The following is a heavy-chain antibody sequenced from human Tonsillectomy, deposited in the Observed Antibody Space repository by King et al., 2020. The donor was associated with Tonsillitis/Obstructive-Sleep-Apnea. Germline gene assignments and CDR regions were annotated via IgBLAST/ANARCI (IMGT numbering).Heavy chain of an antibody. V-gene: IGHV3-49*04. CDR2: IRGKAYGGTT. CDR1: GFTFGDYG. J-gene: IGHJ6*04. Sequence: VQLVESGGGLVQPGRSLRLSCTPSGFTFGDYGMSWVRQAPGKGLEWVGFIRGKAYGGTTAYAASLKGRFSSSRDDSNSIAYLQMNSLKTEQTAVYYCARSGSSRAPGNIVGGDYYYSMDVWGKGTTVTVSS. D-gene: IGHD2/OR15-2a*01. CDR3: ARSGSSRAPGNIVGGDYYYSMDV.